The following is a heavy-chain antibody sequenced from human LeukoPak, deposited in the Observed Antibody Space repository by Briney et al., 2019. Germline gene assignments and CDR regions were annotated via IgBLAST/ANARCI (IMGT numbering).Heavy chain of an antibody. CDR1: GFTFGKYW. D-gene: IGHD3-3*01. CDR2: IKLDGSEK. V-gene: IGHV3-7*03. Sequence: GGSLRLSRVASGFTFGKYWMSWVRQAPGKGLEWVANIKLDGSEKNYVDSVKGRFTISRDNTKNSLYLQMNSLRAEDTAVFYCARDQYDTWSRRGNFDSWGQGTLVIVSS. J-gene: IGHJ4*02. CDR3: ARDQYDTWSRRGNFDS.